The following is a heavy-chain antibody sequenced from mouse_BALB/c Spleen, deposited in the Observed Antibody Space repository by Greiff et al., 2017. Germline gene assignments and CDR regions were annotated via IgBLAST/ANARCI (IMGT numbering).Heavy chain of an antibody. D-gene: IGHD1-2*01. CDR1: GFTFSDYY. V-gene: IGHV5-4*02. CDR3: ARARVHYYGFYAMDY. Sequence: VQLKQSGGGLVKPGGSLKLSCAASGFTFSDYYMYWVRQTPEKRLEWVATISDGGSYTYYPDSVKGRFTISRDNAKNNLYLQMSSLKSEDTAMYYCARARVHYYGFYAMDYWGQGTSVTVSS. J-gene: IGHJ4*01. CDR2: ISDGGSYT.